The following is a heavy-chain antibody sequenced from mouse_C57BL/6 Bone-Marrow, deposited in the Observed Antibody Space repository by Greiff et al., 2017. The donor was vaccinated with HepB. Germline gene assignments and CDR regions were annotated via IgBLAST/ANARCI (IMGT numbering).Heavy chain of an antibody. J-gene: IGHJ2*01. CDR3: ARDSSGYVGY. Sequence: VQLQQPGAELVMPGASVKLSCKASGYTFTSYWMHWVKQRPGQGLEWIGEIDPSDSYTNYNQKFKGKSTLTVDKSSSTAYMQLSSLTSEDSAVYYCARDSSGYVGYWGQGTTLTVSS. CDR1: GYTFTSYW. D-gene: IGHD3-2*02. V-gene: IGHV1-69*01. CDR2: IDPSDSYT.